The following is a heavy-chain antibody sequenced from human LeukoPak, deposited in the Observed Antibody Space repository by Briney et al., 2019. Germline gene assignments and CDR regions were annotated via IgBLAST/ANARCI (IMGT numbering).Heavy chain of an antibody. J-gene: IGHJ5*02. CDR3: AKDFLAWLLPGNWFDP. Sequence: PGGSLRLSCAASGFTFSSYAMSWVRQAPGKGLEWVSAISGSGGSTYYADSVKGRFTISRDNSKNTLYLQMNSLRAEDTAVYYCAKDFLAWLLPGNWFDPWGQGTLVTVSS. V-gene: IGHV3-23*01. CDR2: ISGSGGST. CDR1: GFTFSSYA. D-gene: IGHD3-3*01.